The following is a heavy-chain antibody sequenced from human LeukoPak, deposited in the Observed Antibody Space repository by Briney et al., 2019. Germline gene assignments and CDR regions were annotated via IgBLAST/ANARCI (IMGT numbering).Heavy chain of an antibody. CDR2: MNPYNGER. V-gene: IGHV1-8*03. D-gene: IGHD2-21*02. CDR1: GYTFTTYH. Sequence: ASVKVSCKTSGYTFTTYHINWVRQAPGQGLEWLGWMNPYNGERGYAQKFQGRLTITSDTSIGTAYMELSSLRSDDTAVYFCARTTSLTASGSAWWGEGTLVTVPS. CDR3: ARTTSLTASGSAW. J-gene: IGHJ4*02.